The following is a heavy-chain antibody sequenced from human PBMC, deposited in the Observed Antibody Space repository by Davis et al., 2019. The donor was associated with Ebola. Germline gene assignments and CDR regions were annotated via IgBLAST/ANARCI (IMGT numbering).Heavy chain of an antibody. V-gene: IGHV3-21*01. CDR2: ISSSSSYI. D-gene: IGHD6-6*01. Sequence: GESLKISCAASGFTFSSYSMNWVRQAPGKGLEWVSSISSSSSYIYYADSVKGRFTISRDNAKNSLYLQMNSLRAEDTAVYYCARDSSIAARRDYYYGMDVWGQGTTVTVSS. CDR3: ARDSSIAARRDYYYGMDV. J-gene: IGHJ6*02. CDR1: GFTFSSYS.